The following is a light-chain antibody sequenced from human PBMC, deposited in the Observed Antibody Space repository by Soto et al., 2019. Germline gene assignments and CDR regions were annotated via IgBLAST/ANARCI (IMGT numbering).Light chain of an antibody. Sequence: EIVLTQSPGTLSLSPGERATLSCRASQSVSSSYLAWYQQKPGQAPRLLIYGASSRATGIPDRFSGSGSGTDFSITISRLEPEDFGVYYCQQYGSSPWTFGQGTKVEIK. V-gene: IGKV3-20*01. CDR2: GAS. J-gene: IGKJ1*01. CDR3: QQYGSSPWT. CDR1: QSVSSSY.